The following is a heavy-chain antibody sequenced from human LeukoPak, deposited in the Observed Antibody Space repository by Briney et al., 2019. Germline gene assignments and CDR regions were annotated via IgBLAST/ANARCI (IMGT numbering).Heavy chain of an antibody. D-gene: IGHD6-19*01. CDR1: GGSISSGDYY. J-gene: IGHJ4*02. CDR2: INHSGST. Sequence: SQTLSLTCTVSGGSISSGDYYWSWIRQPPGKGLEWIGEINHSGSTNYNPSLKSRVTISVDTSKNQFSLKLSSVTAADTAVYYCASVFYSSGWSDFDYWGQGTLVTVSS. V-gene: IGHV4-30-4*01. CDR3: ASVFYSSGWSDFDY.